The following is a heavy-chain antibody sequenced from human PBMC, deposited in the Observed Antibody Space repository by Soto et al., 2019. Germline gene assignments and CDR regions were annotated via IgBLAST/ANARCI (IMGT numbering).Heavy chain of an antibody. J-gene: IGHJ4*02. Sequence: SETLSLTCTVSGGSVSSGSYYWSWIRQHPGRGLEWIGYIYYTGNTYYNPSLKSRLATSVDTSKNQFSLKLTSVTAADTAVYYCAKDRDYPRDYFHYWGQGTLVTVSS. CDR1: GGSVSSGSYY. D-gene: IGHD3-10*01. V-gene: IGHV4-31*03. CDR2: IYYTGNT. CDR3: AKDRDYPRDYFHY.